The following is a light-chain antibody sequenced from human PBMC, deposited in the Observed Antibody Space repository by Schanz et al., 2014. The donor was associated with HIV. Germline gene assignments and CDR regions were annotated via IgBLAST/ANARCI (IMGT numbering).Light chain of an antibody. J-gene: IGLJ3*02. CDR2: DVS. CDR3: CSYAGSRSV. V-gene: IGLV2-14*03. CDR1: SNDIGAYNY. Sequence: QSALTQPASVSGSPGQSITLSCTGTSNDIGAYNYVSWYQQHPDKAPRLIIYDVSNRPSEVSSRFSASKSDNTASLTISGLQAEDEGEYYCCSYAGSRSVFGGGTKLTVL.